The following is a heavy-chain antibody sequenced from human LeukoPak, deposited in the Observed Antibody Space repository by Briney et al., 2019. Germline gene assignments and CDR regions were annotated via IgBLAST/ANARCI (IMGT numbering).Heavy chain of an antibody. CDR3: ATDDYGDYGYMGCDAFDI. J-gene: IGHJ3*02. CDR1: GGSISSGGYY. CDR2: IYHSGST. D-gene: IGHD4-17*01. Sequence: SETLSLTCTVSGGSISSGGYYWSWIRQHPGKGLEWIGEIYHSGSTNYNPSLKSRVTISVDKSKNQFSLKLSSVTAADTAVYYCATDDYGDYGYMGCDAFDIWGQGTMVTVSS. V-gene: IGHV4-39*07.